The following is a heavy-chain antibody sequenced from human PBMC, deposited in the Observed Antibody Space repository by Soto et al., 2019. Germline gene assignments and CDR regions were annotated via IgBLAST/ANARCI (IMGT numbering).Heavy chain of an antibody. CDR3: ARIWTGPTSYWYYGMDV. CDR1: GYTFTSYY. CDR2: INPSGGST. D-gene: IGHD3-9*01. Sequence: ASVKVSCKASGYTFTSYYMHWVRQAPGQGLEWMGIINPSGGSTSYAQKFQGRVTMTRDTPTSTVYMELSSLRSEDTAVYYCARIWTGPTSYWYYGMDVWGQGTTVTVSS. V-gene: IGHV1-46*01. J-gene: IGHJ6*02.